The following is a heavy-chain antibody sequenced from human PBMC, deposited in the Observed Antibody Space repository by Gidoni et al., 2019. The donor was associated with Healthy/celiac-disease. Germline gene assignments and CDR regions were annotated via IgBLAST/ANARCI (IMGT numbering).Heavy chain of an antibody. J-gene: IGHJ5*02. CDR1: GFSLSTSGVG. CDR3: AHSGVLRFLEWLPHTNWFDP. CDR2: IYWDDDK. Sequence: QITLTESGPTLVKPTQTLPLTCTLSGFSLSTSGVGVGWIRQPPGKALEWLALIYWDDDKRYSPSLKSRLTITKDTSKNQVVLTMTNMDPVDTATYYCAHSGVLRFLEWLPHTNWFDPWGQGTLVTVSS. D-gene: IGHD3-3*01. V-gene: IGHV2-5*02.